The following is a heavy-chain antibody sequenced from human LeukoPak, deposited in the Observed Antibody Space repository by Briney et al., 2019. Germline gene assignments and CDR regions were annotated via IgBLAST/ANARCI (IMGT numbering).Heavy chain of an antibody. Sequence: SETLSLTCTVSGGSISSYYWSWIRQPPGKGLEWIGYIYYSGSTNYNPSLKSRVTISVDTSKNQFSLKLSSVTAADTAVYYCARVRPIAAAGYYYHGMDVWGQGTTVTVSS. CDR3: ARVRPIAAAGYYYHGMDV. V-gene: IGHV4-59*01. CDR1: GGSISSYY. CDR2: IYYSGST. J-gene: IGHJ6*02. D-gene: IGHD6-13*01.